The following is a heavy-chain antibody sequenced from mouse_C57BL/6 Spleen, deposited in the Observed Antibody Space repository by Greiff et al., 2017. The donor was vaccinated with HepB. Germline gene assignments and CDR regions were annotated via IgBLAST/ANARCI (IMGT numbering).Heavy chain of an antibody. D-gene: IGHD1-1*01. V-gene: IGHV5-9-1*02. J-gene: IGHJ4*01. CDR2: ISSGGDYI. CDR1: GFTFSSYA. Sequence: EVKLMESGEGLVKPGGSLKLSCAASGFTFSSYAMSWVRQTPEKRLEWVAYISSGGDYIYYADTVKGRFTISRDNARNTLYLQMSSLKSEDTAMYYCTRGTTVRAMDYWGQGTSVTVSS. CDR3: TRGTTVRAMDY.